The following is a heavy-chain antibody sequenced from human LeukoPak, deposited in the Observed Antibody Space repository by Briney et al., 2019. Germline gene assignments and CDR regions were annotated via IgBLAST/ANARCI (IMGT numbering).Heavy chain of an antibody. D-gene: IGHD2/OR15-2a*01. V-gene: IGHV4-39*07. J-gene: IGHJ5*02. Sequence: SETLSLTCTISGGSIYSSNSYWAWIRQSPGQGLEWIGSIFYGGSTFYNPSLKRRATISVDTSKNQFSLNLTSVTAADTAVYYCARDAKRFYAANWFDPWGQATPVTVSS. CDR1: GGSIYSSNSY. CDR2: IFYGGST. CDR3: ARDAKRFYAANWFDP.